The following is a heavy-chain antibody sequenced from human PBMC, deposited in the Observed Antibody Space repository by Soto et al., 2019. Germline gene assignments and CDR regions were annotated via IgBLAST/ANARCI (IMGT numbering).Heavy chain of an antibody. V-gene: IGHV3-30-3*01. D-gene: IGHD3-10*01. J-gene: IGHJ3*02. CDR3: AREEGRRGGDDPFDI. CDR1: GFTFTRYA. CDR2: ISYDGGVQ. Sequence: QVQLVESGGGVVQPGGSLRLSCAASGFTFTRYAIHWVRQAPGKGLEWVAAISYDGGVQYYADSVVGRFTISRDNSRETVELQRNSLRPEDTAVFYCAREEGRRGGDDPFDIWGQGTVVTVSS.